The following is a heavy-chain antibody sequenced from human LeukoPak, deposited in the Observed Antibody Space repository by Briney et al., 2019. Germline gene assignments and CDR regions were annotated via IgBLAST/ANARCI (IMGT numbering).Heavy chain of an antibody. CDR1: DGPIRSHY. J-gene: IGHJ6*03. V-gene: IGHV4-59*11. Sequence: SNTLSLTCTVSDGPIRSHYWTWIRQSPIKGLEWIGDISNSGSTKYNPSLRSRVTISIDTSRSQFSLRLSSVTAADTAVYYCGRDALVGFLSYYYIDVWGKGITVTVSS. CDR2: ISNSGST. D-gene: IGHD3-10*01. CDR3: GRDALVGFLSYYYIDV.